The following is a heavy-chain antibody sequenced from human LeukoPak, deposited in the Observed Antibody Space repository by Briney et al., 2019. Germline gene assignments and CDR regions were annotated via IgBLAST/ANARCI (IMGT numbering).Heavy chain of an antibody. CDR2: IIPIFGTA. V-gene: IGHV1-69*01. D-gene: IGHD2/OR15-2a*01. J-gene: IGHJ4*02. Sequence: SVKFSCKASGGTFSSYAISWVRQAPGQGLEWMGGIIPIFGTANYAQKFQGRVTITADESTSTAYMELSSLRSEDTAVYYCARDYCNSDTCHGSSAWPTDYWGQGTLVTVSS. CDR3: ARDYCNSDTCHGSSAWPTDY. CDR1: GGTFSSYA.